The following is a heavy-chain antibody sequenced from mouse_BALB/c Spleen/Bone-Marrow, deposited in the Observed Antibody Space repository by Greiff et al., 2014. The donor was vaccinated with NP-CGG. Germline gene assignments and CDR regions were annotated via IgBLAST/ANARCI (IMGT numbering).Heavy chain of an antibody. CDR3: ARDYYGFSYGFAY. D-gene: IGHD1-1*01. CDR2: INPYNGGT. CDR1: GYSFTGYT. Sequence: VHVKQSGPELVKPGASMKISCKASGYSFTGYTMNWVEQSHGKDLEWIGLINPYNGGTNYNQKFKGKATLTVDKSSSTAYMELLSLTSEDSAVYYCARDYYGFSYGFAYWGQGTLVTVSA. V-gene: IGHV1-18*01. J-gene: IGHJ3*01.